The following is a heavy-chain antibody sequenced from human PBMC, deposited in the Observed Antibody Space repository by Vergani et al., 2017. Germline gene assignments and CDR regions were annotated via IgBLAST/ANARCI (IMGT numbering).Heavy chain of an antibody. V-gene: IGHV4-59*01. Sequence: QVQLQESGPGLVKPSETLSLTCTVSGGSISSYYWSWIRQPPGKGLEWIGHIYYSGSTNYNPTLKGGVTISVATSKNQFALKLSSVTAADTAVYYCAGVRGDSYGLDYWGQGTLVTVSS. CDR1: GGSISSYY. CDR2: IYYSGST. J-gene: IGHJ4*02. D-gene: IGHD5-18*01. CDR3: AGVRGDSYGLDY.